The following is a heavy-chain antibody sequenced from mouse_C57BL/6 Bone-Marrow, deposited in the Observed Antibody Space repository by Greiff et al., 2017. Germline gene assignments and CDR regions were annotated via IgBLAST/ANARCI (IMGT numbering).Heavy chain of an antibody. Sequence: QVQLQQPGAELVMPGASVKLSCKASGYTFTSYWMHWVKQRPGQGLEWIGEIDPSDSYTNSNQKFKGKSTLTVDKSSSTAFMRLSSLKSEDSAVYYCAREGNFYIDYWGQGTTLTVSS. CDR1: GYTFTSYW. V-gene: IGHV1-69*01. CDR2: IDPSDSYT. J-gene: IGHJ2*01. D-gene: IGHD2-1*01. CDR3: AREGNFYIDY.